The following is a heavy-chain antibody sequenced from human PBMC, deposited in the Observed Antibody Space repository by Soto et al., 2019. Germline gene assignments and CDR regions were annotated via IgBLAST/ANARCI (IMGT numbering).Heavy chain of an antibody. Sequence: EVQLVESGGGLVQPGGSLRLSCAASGFTFSSYWMSWVRQTPGKGLEWVANIKQDGSENYYVDSVKGRFTISRDNAKNSLYLPLNSLRAEDPAVYYCAITQFYYYYYMDVWGKGTAVTVSS. CDR3: AITQFYYYYYMDV. CDR2: IKQDGSEN. CDR1: GFTFSSYW. V-gene: IGHV3-7*01. J-gene: IGHJ6*03.